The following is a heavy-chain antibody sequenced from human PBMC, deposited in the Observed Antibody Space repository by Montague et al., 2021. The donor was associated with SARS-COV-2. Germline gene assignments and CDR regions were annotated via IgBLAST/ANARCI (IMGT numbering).Heavy chain of an antibody. Sequence: SETLSLTCAVHGGSFSTYSWNWIRQLPGKGLEWIGEIHHGGSTNYNPSLKSRVTISADTSKNQFSLKLTSVAAADTAVYYCARLGDGVVPSPILGVGPYYSYYYMDVWGKGTTATVSS. D-gene: IGHD3-10*01. CDR1: GGSFSTYS. CDR2: IHHGGST. CDR3: ARLGDGVVPSPILGVGPYYSYYYMDV. J-gene: IGHJ6*03. V-gene: IGHV4-34*01.